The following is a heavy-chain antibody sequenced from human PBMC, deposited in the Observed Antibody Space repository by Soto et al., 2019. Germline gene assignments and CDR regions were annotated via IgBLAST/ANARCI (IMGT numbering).Heavy chain of an antibody. CDR3: AKRPRALLTFDY. V-gene: IGHV3-23*04. CDR2: ISDSGGAS. CDR1: GFIFSNYV. D-gene: IGHD1-26*01. Sequence: EVQLVDSGGGLVQPGGSLRLSCAASGFIFSNYVMSWVRQAPGKGLEWVSSISDSGGASYYADSGKGRFTIPRDNSKNTLDLQMNSLRAEDTAIYYCAKRPRALLTFDYWGQGTLVTVSS. J-gene: IGHJ4*02.